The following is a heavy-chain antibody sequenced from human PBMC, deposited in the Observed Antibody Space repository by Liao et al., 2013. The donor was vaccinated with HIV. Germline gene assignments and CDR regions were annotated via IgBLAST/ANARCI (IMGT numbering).Heavy chain of an antibody. CDR1: DGSFSGYY. V-gene: IGHV4-34*02. CDR3: ARVHQNDWNYFDY. D-gene: IGHD2-21*01. CDR2: VNHSGST. Sequence: QVQLQQWGAGLLKPSETLSLTCGVHDGSFSGYYWSWIRQPPREGAWSGLGKVNHSGSTNYNPSLKSRVTISVETSKNQFSLKLSSVTAADTAVYYCARVHQNDWNYFDYWGQGTLVTVSS. J-gene: IGHJ4*02.